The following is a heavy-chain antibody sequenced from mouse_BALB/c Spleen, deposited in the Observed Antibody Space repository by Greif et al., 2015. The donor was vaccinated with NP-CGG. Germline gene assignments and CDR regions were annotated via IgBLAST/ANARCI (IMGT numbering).Heavy chain of an antibody. CDR2: TYPVSGET. V-gene: IGHV1-11*01. CDR3: GITTVVASYAMDY. CDR1: GYTFTDHI. D-gene: IGHD1-1*01. J-gene: IGHJ4*01. Sequence: QVQLKDSGAELASPGASVTLSCKASGYTFTDHIMNWVKKRPGQGLEWIGRTYPVSGETNYNQKFMGKATFSVDRSSSTVYMVLNSLTSEDPAVYYCGITTVVASYAMDYWGQGTSVTVSS.